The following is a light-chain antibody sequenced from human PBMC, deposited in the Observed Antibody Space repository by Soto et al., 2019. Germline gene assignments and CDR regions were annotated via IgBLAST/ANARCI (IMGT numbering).Light chain of an antibody. J-gene: IGKJ1*01. V-gene: IGKV3D-15*01. CDR1: QSVSSN. CDR2: GAS. CDR3: QQYNNWPWT. Sequence: EIVMTQSPATLSVSPGQRATFSCRASQSVSSNLAWYQQKPGQAPRLLICGASSRATGIPDRFSGSGSGTEFTLTISSLQSEDFAVYYCQQYNNWPWTFGQGTKVDIK.